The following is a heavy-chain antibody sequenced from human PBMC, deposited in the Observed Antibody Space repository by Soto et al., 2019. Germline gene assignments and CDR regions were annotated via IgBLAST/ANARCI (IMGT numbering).Heavy chain of an antibody. Sequence: QVQLQESGPGLVKPSQTLSLTCTVSGGSISTCGYYWSWIRQHPGRGLEWIGYIYHSGMTFSNPSLQSRVAISIDTSKNKFSLKLSSVTAADTALYYCATVRWELHDAFDIWGQGTMVSVSS. J-gene: IGHJ3*02. CDR1: GGSISTCGYY. V-gene: IGHV4-31*03. CDR3: ATVRWELHDAFDI. D-gene: IGHD1-26*01. CDR2: IYHSGMT.